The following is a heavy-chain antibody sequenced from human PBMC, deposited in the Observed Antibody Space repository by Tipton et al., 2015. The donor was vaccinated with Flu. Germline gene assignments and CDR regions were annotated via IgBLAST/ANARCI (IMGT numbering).Heavy chain of an antibody. CDR3: ARGIMGIAGA. CDR1: GGSFSGYY. D-gene: IGHD6-19*01. J-gene: IGHJ4*02. CDR2: INHSGST. Sequence: TLSLTCAVYGGSFSGYYWSWIRQPPGKGLEWIGEINHSGSTNYNPSLKSRVTISVDTSKNQFSLKLSSVTAADTAVYYCARGIMGIAGAWGQGPLVTVSS. V-gene: IGHV4-34*01.